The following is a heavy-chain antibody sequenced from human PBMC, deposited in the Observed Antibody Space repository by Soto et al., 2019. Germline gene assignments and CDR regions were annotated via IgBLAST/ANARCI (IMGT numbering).Heavy chain of an antibody. CDR2: ISAYNGNT. V-gene: IGHV1-18*04. CDR3: ARGELAWVAATSYFDY. D-gene: IGHD2-15*01. CDR1: GYTFTSYG. Sequence: ASVKVSCKASGYTFTSYGITWVRQDPGQGLEWMGWISAYNGNTNYAQKLQGRVTMTTDTSTSTAYMELRSLRSDDTAVYYCARGELAWVAATSYFDYWGQGTLVTVSS. J-gene: IGHJ4*02.